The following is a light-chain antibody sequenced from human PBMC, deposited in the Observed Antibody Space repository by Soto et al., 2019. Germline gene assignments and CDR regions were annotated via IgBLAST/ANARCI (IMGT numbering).Light chain of an antibody. CDR3: QEYDGAPIT. J-gene: IGKJ5*01. Sequence: EIVLAQSPGTLSLSPGESATLSCRASQSVSSSFLAWYQQKAGQAPRLLIYGASRRATGIPDRFSGSGSGTDFTLTISRLEPEDFAVYYCQEYDGAPITFGLGTRLEIK. CDR2: GAS. CDR1: QSVSSSF. V-gene: IGKV3-20*01.